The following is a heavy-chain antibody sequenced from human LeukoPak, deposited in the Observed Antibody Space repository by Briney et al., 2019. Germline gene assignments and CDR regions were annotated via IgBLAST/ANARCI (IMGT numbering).Heavy chain of an antibody. V-gene: IGHV4-34*01. D-gene: IGHD6-19*01. CDR3: ARENSSGWYLWFDP. Sequence: SETLSLTCAVYGGSFSGYYWSWIRQPPGKGLEWIGEINHSGSTNYNPSLKSRVTISVDTSKNQFSLKLSSVTAADTAVYYCARENSSGWYLWFDPWGQGTLVTVSS. CDR1: GGSFSGYY. J-gene: IGHJ5*02. CDR2: INHSGST.